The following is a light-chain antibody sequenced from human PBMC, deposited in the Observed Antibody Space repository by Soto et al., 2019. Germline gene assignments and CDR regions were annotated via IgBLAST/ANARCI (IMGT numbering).Light chain of an antibody. J-gene: IGKJ3*01. CDR2: DAS. CDR3: QQYNSYSFT. V-gene: IGKV1-5*01. Sequence: DIQMTQSPSTLSASVGDRVTITCRASQIISSWLAWYQQKPGKAHKLLIYDASSLESGVPSRFSGSGSGTEFTLTISSLQPDDFATYYCQQYNSYSFTFGPGTKVDIK. CDR1: QIISSW.